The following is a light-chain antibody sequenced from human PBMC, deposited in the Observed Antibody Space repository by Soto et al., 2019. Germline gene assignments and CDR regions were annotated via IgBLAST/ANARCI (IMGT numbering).Light chain of an antibody. V-gene: IGKV3-20*01. Sequence: PGERATLSCRASQRVSSNYLAWYQHIPGQAPRLLIYGASTRATGIPDRFSGSGSGTDFTLAISRLEPEDFAMYYCQRYDTSPTTFGPGTKVDIK. CDR3: QRYDTSPTT. CDR2: GAS. J-gene: IGKJ3*01. CDR1: QRVSSNY.